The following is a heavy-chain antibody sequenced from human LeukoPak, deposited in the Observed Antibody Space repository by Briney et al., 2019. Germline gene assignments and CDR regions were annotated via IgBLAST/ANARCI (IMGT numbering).Heavy chain of an antibody. CDR1: GGSFSGYY. CDR2: INHSGST. V-gene: IGHV4-34*01. D-gene: IGHD5-18*01. CDR3: ARHRGYSYGVDY. J-gene: IGHJ4*02. Sequence: SETLSLTCAVSGGSFSGYYWSWIRQLPGKGLEWIGEINHSGSTNYNPSLKSRVTISVDTSKNQFSLKLSSVTAADTAVYYCARHRGYSYGVDYWGQGTLVTVSS.